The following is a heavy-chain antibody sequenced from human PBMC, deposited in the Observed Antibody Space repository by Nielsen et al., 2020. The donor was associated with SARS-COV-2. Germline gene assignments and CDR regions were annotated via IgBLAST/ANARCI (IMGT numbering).Heavy chain of an antibody. CDR3: ARGNYGDYPGDYYYGMDV. Sequence: WVRQAPGQGLEWMGRIIPILGIANYAQKFQGRVTITRDTSASTAYMELSSLRSEDTAVYYCARGNYGDYPGDYYYGMDVWGQGTTVTVSS. CDR2: IIPILGIA. D-gene: IGHD4-17*01. V-gene: IGHV1-69*04. J-gene: IGHJ6*02.